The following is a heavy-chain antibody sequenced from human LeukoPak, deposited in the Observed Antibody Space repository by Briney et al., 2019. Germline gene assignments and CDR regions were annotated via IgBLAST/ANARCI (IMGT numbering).Heavy chain of an antibody. V-gene: IGHV5-51*01. D-gene: IGHD5-12*01. Sequence: GESLKISCKGSGYSFTSNWIGWVRQMPGKGLEWMGIIYPGDSDTRYSPSFQGQVTISADKSISTAYLQWSSLKASDTAMYYCANLIAGYDSPSSLDYWGQGTLVTVSS. J-gene: IGHJ4*02. CDR1: GYSFTSNW. CDR3: ANLIAGYDSPSSLDY. CDR2: IYPGDSDT.